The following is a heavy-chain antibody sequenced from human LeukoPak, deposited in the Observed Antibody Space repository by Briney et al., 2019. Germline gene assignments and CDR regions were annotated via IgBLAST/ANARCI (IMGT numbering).Heavy chain of an antibody. CDR1: GFTFSNYG. V-gene: IGHV3-21*01. CDR2: ISSSRSYI. D-gene: IGHD6-6*01. Sequence: PGGTLRLSCAASGFTFSNYGMNWVRQAPGKGLEWVSFISSSRSYIYYADSVKGRFTISRDNAKNSLYLQMNSLRAEDTAVYYCARGSSNIAARNNCFDPWGQGTLVTVSS. CDR3: ARGSSNIAARNNCFDP. J-gene: IGHJ5*02.